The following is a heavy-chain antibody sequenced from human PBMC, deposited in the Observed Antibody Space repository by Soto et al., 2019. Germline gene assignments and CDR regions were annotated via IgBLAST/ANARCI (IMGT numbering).Heavy chain of an antibody. Sequence: GSLRLSCAVSGFAISDYYMSWVRQPPGKGLEWIGYSYYSGSTNYNSSLKSRVTISIDASKNQFSLNLSSVTAADTAVYYCARSITNYGPYYFDYWGQGTLVTVSS. CDR3: ARSITNYGPYYFDY. CDR2: SYYSGST. CDR1: GFAISDYY. D-gene: IGHD3-10*01. V-gene: IGHV4-59*08. J-gene: IGHJ4*02.